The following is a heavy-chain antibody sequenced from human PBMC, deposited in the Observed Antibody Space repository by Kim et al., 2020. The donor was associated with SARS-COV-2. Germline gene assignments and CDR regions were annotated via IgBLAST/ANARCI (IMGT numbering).Heavy chain of an antibody. J-gene: IGHJ3*02. Sequence: GGSLRLSCAATGFTVSKSYMSWVRQAPGKGLEWVSIIYSGGSTYYADSVKGRFTISRDNSKNTLYLQMNSLRAEDTAVYYCATHVGILEWSPNTFDIWG. V-gene: IGHV3-53*01. CDR3: ATHVGILEWSPNTFDI. D-gene: IGHD3-3*01. CDR2: IYSGGST. CDR1: GFTVSKSY.